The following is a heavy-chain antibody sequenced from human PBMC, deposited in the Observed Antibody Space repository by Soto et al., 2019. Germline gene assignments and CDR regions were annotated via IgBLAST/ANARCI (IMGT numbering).Heavy chain of an antibody. CDR3: ARSSPPDIVATIPTFWFDP. CDR2: INAGNGNT. J-gene: IGHJ5*02. D-gene: IGHD5-12*01. V-gene: IGHV1-3*01. CDR1: GYTFTSYA. Sequence: GASVKVSCKASGYTFTSYAMHWVRQAPGQRLEWMGWINAGNGNTKYSQKFQGRVTITRDTSASTAYMELSSLRSEDTAVYYRARSSPPDIVATIPTFWFDPWGQGTLVTVSS.